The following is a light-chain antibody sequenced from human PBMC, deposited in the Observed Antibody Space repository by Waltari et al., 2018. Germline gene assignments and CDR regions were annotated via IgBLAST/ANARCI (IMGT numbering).Light chain of an antibody. CDR1: QTISTN. CDR2: AAT. Sequence: DIQMTQSPSSLSASLGDRVTITCRASQTISTNLKWYQHRPGKVPQLLIYAATFLQSGVPSRFSGSGSGTDFTLTIRSLQPEDFVFYFCQQSYSAPPSFGGGTKVDVK. V-gene: IGKV1-39*01. J-gene: IGKJ4*01. CDR3: QQSYSAPPS.